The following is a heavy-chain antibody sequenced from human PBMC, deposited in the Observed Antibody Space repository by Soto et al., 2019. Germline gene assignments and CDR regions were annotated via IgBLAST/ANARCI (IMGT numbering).Heavy chain of an antibody. CDR2: ISAYNGNT. CDR3: ARVPLSGSYYSGYYGMDV. J-gene: IGHJ6*02. CDR1: GYTFTSYG. Sequence: ASVKVSCKASGYTFTSYGISWVRQAPGQGLEWMGWISAYNGNTNYAQKLQGRVTMTTDTSTSTAYMELRSLRSDDTAVYYCARVPLSGSYYSGYYGMDVWGQGTTVTVSS. D-gene: IGHD1-26*01. V-gene: IGHV1-18*01.